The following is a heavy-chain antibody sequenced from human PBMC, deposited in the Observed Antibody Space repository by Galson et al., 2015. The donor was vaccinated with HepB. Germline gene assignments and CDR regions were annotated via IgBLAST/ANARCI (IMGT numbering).Heavy chain of an antibody. J-gene: IGHJ4*02. CDR2: IIPPFGTP. V-gene: IGHV1-69*13. CDR1: GGTLSSYV. Sequence: SVKVSCKASGGTLSSYVISWVRQAPGQGLEWMGGIIPPFGTPNYAQKFQGRVTITADDSTNTAYMELSSPRSEDTAVYYCTRDKLWELLVFDYWGQGTLVTVSS. CDR3: TRDKLWELLVFDY. D-gene: IGHD1-26*01.